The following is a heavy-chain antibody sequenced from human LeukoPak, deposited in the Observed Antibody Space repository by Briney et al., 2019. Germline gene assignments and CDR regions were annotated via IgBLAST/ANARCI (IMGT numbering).Heavy chain of an antibody. CDR2: MYYSGST. CDR1: GASISSRSHY. CDR3: ARIAGGGWFDP. V-gene: IGHV4-39*01. D-gene: IGHD6-13*01. J-gene: IGHJ5*02. Sequence: PSETLPLTCTVSGASISSRSHYWGWIRQPPGKGLEWIADMYYSGSTHYNMALRSRVTMSVDTSRNQFSLKLASVTAADTAMYYCARIAGGGWFDPWGQGTLVTVSS.